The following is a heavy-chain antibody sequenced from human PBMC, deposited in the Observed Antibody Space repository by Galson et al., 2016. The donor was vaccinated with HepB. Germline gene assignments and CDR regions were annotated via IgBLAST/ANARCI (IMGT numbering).Heavy chain of an antibody. V-gene: IGHV1-18*01. CDR2: ISPYNGNT. CDR1: GYTFSSYG. CDR3: ARDTSGYYDIPFDL. Sequence: SVKVSCKASGYTFSSYGISWVRQAPGQGLEWMGWISPYNGNTNYAQQFQGRVIMTTETTTSTAYTERRSLRSDDTAVYYCARDTSGYYDIPFDLWGQGTLVTVSS. J-gene: IGHJ5*02. D-gene: IGHD3-22*01.